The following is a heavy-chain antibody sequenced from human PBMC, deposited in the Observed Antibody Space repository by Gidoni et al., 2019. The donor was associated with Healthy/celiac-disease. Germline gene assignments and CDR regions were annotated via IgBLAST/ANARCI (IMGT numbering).Heavy chain of an antibody. D-gene: IGHD2-2*01. CDR1: GVTFSSYA. Sequence: EVQMLESGGGLVQPGGSLRGSGAASGVTFSSYAMSWVRQAPGKGLEWVSAISGSGGSTYYADSVKGRFTISRDNSKNTLYLQMNSLRAEDTAVYYCAKVFQRYCSSTSCSGWDYWGQGTLVTVSS. V-gene: IGHV3-23*01. CDR3: AKVFQRYCSSTSCSGWDY. CDR2: ISGSGGST. J-gene: IGHJ4*02.